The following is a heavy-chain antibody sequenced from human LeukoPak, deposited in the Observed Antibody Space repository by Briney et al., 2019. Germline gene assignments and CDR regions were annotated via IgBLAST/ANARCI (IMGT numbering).Heavy chain of an antibody. V-gene: IGHV4-39*01. J-gene: IGHJ4*02. CDR2: IYYSGST. Sequence: SETLSLTCTVSGGSISSNSYYWGWIRQPPGKGLEWIGSIYYSGSTYYNPSLKSRVTMSVDTSKNQFSLKLSSVTAADAAVYYCERTVVNYFDYWGQGTLVTVSS. CDR1: GGSISSNSYY. CDR3: ERTVVNYFDY.